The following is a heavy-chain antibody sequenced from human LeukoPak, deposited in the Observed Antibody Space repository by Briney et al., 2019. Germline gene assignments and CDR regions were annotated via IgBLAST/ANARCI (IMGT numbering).Heavy chain of an antibody. D-gene: IGHD1-26*01. V-gene: IGHV4-34*01. CDR1: GGSFSGYY. Sequence: KPSETLSLTCAVYGGSFSGYYWSWIRQPPGKGLEWIGEINHSGSTNYNPSLKSRVTISVDTSKNQFSLKLSSVTAADTAVYYCARVLGSDGYYYYYMDVWGKGTTVTVSS. CDR3: ARVLGSDGYYYYYMDV. CDR2: INHSGST. J-gene: IGHJ6*03.